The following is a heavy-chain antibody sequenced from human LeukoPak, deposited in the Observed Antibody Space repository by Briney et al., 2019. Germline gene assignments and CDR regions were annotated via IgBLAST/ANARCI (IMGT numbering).Heavy chain of an antibody. CDR2: VSGSGGST. Sequence: GGSLRLSCAASGFTFSSYAMSWVRQAPGKGLEWVSAVSGSGGSTYYADSVKGRFTVSRDTSENTLYLQMNSQRAEDTAVYYCAKDQEYCSSTSCYGGDYFDYWGQGTLVTVSS. CDR1: GFTFSSYA. CDR3: AKDQEYCSSTSCYGGDYFDY. V-gene: IGHV3-23*01. J-gene: IGHJ4*02. D-gene: IGHD2-2*01.